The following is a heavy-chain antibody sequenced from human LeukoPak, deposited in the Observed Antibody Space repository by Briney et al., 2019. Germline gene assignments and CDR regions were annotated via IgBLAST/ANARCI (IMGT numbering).Heavy chain of an antibody. CDR2: IIPILGIA. Sequence: GASVKVSCKASGGTFSSYAISWVRQAPGQGLEWMGRIIPILGIANYAQKFQGRVTITADKSTSTAYMELSSLRSEDTAVYYCARVRYETGGTQLWLRYGLDVWGQGTTVIVSS. D-gene: IGHD5-18*01. CDR1: GGTFSSYA. J-gene: IGHJ6*02. V-gene: IGHV1-69*04. CDR3: ARVRYETGGTQLWLRYGLDV.